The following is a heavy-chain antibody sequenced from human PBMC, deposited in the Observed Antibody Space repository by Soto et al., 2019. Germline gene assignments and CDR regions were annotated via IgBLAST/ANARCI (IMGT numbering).Heavy chain of an antibody. D-gene: IGHD2-2*03. CDR2: INHSGST. V-gene: IGHV4-34*01. Sequence: SETLSLTCAVYGGSFSAYYWSWIRQPPGKGLEWIGEINHSGSTNYNPSLKSRVTISVDTSKNQFSLKLSSVTAADTAVYYCARGGYCSSTSCYPYYYYGMDVWGQGTTVTVSS. CDR1: GGSFSAYY. J-gene: IGHJ6*02. CDR3: ARGGYCSSTSCYPYYYYGMDV.